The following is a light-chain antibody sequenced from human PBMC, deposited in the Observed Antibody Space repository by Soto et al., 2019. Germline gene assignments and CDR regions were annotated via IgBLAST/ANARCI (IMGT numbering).Light chain of an antibody. Sequence: DIQMTQSPSTLSASVGDRVTISCRASQSIRSWLAWYQQKPGKAPKLLIYKASSLESGVPSRFSGSGSGTEYTLTIGSLQPDDFATYYCQQYNSYPWTFGQGTKVEIK. V-gene: IGKV1-5*03. J-gene: IGKJ1*01. CDR2: KAS. CDR3: QQYNSYPWT. CDR1: QSIRSW.